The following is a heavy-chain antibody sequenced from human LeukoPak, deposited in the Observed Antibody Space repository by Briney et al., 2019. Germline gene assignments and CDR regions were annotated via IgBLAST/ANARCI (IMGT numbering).Heavy chain of an antibody. CDR3: AAAGDY. D-gene: IGHD3-10*01. Sequence: GGSLRLSCAVSGFTFGSYTMNWVRQAPGKGLEWVSHISSTSTTYYADSVKGRFTTSRDNAKNLLYLQMNSLRDEDTAVYYCAAAGDYWGQGTLVAVSS. CDR2: ISSTSTT. J-gene: IGHJ4*02. CDR1: GFTFGSYT. V-gene: IGHV3-48*02.